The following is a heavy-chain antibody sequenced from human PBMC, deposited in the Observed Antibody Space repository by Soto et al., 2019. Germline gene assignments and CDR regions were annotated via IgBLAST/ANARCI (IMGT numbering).Heavy chain of an antibody. CDR1: YGSISGYY. Sequence: SETLSLTCIVSYGSISGYYWNWIRQPPGKALEWIGDIYCSGSTNYNPSLEGRVTMSVDTSKNQFSLKLNSVTAADTARYYCARVSDYWGQGMLVTVSS. CDR3: ARVSDY. CDR2: IYCSGST. J-gene: IGHJ4*02. V-gene: IGHV4-59*12.